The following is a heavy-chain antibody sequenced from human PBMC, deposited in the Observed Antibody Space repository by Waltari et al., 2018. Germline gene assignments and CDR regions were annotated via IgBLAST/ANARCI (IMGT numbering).Heavy chain of an antibody. V-gene: IGHV1-69*02. D-gene: IGHD6-19*01. J-gene: IGHJ4*02. CDR1: GGTFSSYT. Sequence: QVQLVQSGAEVKKPGSSVKVSCKASGGTFSSYTISWVRQAPGQGLEWMGRIIPILGIANYAQKVQGRVTITADKSTSTAYMELSSLRSEDTAVYYCARGQWLVRRYFDYWGQGTLVTVSS. CDR2: IIPILGIA. CDR3: ARGQWLVRRYFDY.